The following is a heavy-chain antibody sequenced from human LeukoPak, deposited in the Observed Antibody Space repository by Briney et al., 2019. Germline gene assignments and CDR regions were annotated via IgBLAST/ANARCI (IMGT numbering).Heavy chain of an antibody. V-gene: IGHV3-23*01. J-gene: IGHJ6*03. D-gene: IGHD3-3*01. Sequence: SGGSLRLSCAASGFTFSSYAMSWVRQAPGKGLEWVSAISGSGGSTYYADSVKGRFTISRDNSKNTLYLQMNSLRAEDTAVYYCAKPYFGSGYYMDVWGKGTTVTISS. CDR3: AKPYFGSGYYMDV. CDR2: ISGSGGST. CDR1: GFTFSSYA.